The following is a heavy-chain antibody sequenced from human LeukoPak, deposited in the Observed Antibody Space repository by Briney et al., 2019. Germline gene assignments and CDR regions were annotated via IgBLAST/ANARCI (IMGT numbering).Heavy chain of an antibody. CDR1: GFTFSSYS. V-gene: IGHV3-21*01. D-gene: IGHD4-17*01. Sequence: GGSLRLSCAASGFTFSSYSMNWVRQAPGKGLEWVSSISSSSSYIYYADSVKGRFTISRDNAKNSLYLQMNSLRAEDTAVSYCARPGDYGDYLDDAFDIWGQGTMVTVSS. CDR2: ISSSSSYI. J-gene: IGHJ3*02. CDR3: ARPGDYGDYLDDAFDI.